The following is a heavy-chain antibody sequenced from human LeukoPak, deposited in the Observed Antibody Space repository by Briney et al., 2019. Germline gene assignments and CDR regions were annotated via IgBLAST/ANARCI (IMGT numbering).Heavy chain of an antibody. CDR1: GFTFSSYA. V-gene: IGHV3-23*01. J-gene: IGHJ5*02. Sequence: GGSLRLSCAASGFTFSSYAMSRVRQAPGKGLEWVSAISGSGGSTYYADSVKGRFTISRDNSKNTLYLQMNSLRAEDTAVYYCAKDHSGSYKRDWFDPWGQGTLVTVSS. D-gene: IGHD1-26*01. CDR2: ISGSGGST. CDR3: AKDHSGSYKRDWFDP.